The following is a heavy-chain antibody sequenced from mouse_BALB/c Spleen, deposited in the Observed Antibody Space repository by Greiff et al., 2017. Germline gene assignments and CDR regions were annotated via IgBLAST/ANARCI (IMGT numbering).Heavy chain of an antibody. CDR1: GFTFSSFG. CDR2: ISSGSSTS. V-gene: IGHV5-17*02. CDR3: AREYGNYDYAMDY. Sequence: EVMLVESGGGLVQPGGSRKLSCAASGFTFSSFGMHWVRQAPEKGLEWVAYISSGSSTSYYADTVKGRFTISRDNPKNTLFLQMTSLRSEDTAMYYCAREYGNYDYAMDYWGQGTSVTVSS. J-gene: IGHJ4*01. D-gene: IGHD2-10*02.